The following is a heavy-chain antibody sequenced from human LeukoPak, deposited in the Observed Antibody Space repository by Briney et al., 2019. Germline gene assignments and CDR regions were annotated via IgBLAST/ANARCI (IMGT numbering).Heavy chain of an antibody. Sequence: ASVKVSCKASGYTFTSYGISWVRQAPGQGLEWMGWISAYNGNTNYAQKLQGRVTMTTDTSTSTAYMELRSLRSDDTAVYYCARHPTLHYYGSGSYHPDFDYWGQGTLVTVSS. V-gene: IGHV1-18*01. CDR3: ARHPTLHYYGSGSYHPDFDY. J-gene: IGHJ4*02. CDR1: GYTFTSYG. D-gene: IGHD3-10*01. CDR2: ISAYNGNT.